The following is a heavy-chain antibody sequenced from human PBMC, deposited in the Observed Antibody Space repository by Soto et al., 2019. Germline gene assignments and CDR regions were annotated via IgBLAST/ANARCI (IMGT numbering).Heavy chain of an antibody. Sequence: SETLSRTCSAGGSCISPYYWSWIRQPPGKGLEWIGYIFYTGYTSDSTALKSRVTTSLDTAKNQFSLTLSSVTAAYTAVDYCASGGGYSYGSPDYFYGMDVCGPGRSVTVSS. D-gene: IGHD5-18*01. CDR1: GSCISPYY. CDR3: ASGGGYSYGSPDYFYGMDV. J-gene: IGHJ6*02. V-gene: IGHV4-59*01. CDR2: IFYTGYT.